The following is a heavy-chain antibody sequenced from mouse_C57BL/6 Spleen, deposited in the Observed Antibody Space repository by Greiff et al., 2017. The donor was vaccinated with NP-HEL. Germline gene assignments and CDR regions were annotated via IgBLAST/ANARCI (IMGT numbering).Heavy chain of an antibody. J-gene: IGHJ4*01. Sequence: EVQVVESEGGLVQPGSSMKLSCTASGFTFSDYYMAWVRQVPEKGLEWVANINYDGSSTYYLDSLKSRFIISRDNAKNILYLQMRSLKSEDTATYYCARDRAGDYDYYAMDYWGQGTSVTFSS. CDR3: ARDRAGDYDYYAMDY. CDR2: INYDGSST. V-gene: IGHV5-16*01. CDR1: GFTFSDYY. D-gene: IGHD2-4*01.